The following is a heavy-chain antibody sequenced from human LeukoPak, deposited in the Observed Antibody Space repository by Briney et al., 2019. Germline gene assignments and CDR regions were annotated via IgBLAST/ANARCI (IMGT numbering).Heavy chain of an antibody. V-gene: IGHV4-34*01. CDR1: GGSFSGYY. Sequence: SEPLSLTCAVYGGSFSGYYWSWIRQPPGKGLEWIGEINHSGSTNYNPSLKSRVTISVDTSKNQFSLKLSSVTAADTAVYYCARPDILTGYYFDYWGQGTLVTVSS. CDR2: INHSGST. J-gene: IGHJ4*02. CDR3: ARPDILTGYYFDY. D-gene: IGHD3-9*01.